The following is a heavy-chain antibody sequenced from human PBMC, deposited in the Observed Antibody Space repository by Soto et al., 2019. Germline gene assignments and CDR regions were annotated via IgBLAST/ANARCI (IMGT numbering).Heavy chain of an antibody. CDR2: IDYSGST. D-gene: IGHD3-22*01. CDR1: GGSVSSGGHY. J-gene: IGHJ5*02. CDR3: VRDRRDSAGYHGFDP. Sequence: QVQLQESGPGLVKPSQTLSLTCSVSGGSVSSGGHYWSWIRQHPGKGLEFIGNIDYSGSTYYNTSLESRVTISVATTENQFSRKLTSVTAADTAVYYCVRDRRDSAGYHGFDPWGQGTLVTVSS. V-gene: IGHV4-31*03.